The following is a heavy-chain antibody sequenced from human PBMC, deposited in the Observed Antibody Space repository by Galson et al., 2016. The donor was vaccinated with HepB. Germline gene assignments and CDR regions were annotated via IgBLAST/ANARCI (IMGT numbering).Heavy chain of an antibody. CDR3: AKDSGAYYYDSSGYRRNAFDI. CDR1: GFTLDHYA. D-gene: IGHD3-22*01. J-gene: IGHJ3*02. Sequence: LRLSCAASGFTLDHYAMHWVRQAPGKGLEWVSGISWNSGSIGYADSVKGRLTISRDNAKNSLYLQMNSLRAGDTALYYCAKDSGAYYYDSSGYRRNAFDIWGQGTMVTVSS. CDR2: ISWNSGSI. V-gene: IGHV3-9*01.